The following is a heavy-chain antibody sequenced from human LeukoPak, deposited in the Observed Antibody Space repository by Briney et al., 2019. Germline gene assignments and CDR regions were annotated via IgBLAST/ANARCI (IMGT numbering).Heavy chain of an antibody. J-gene: IGHJ5*02. Sequence: SETLSLTCTVSGGSISSYYWSWIRQPPGKGLEWIGYIYYSGSTNYNPSLKSRVTISVDTSKNQFSLKLSSVTAADTAVYYCARENHHYYGSGSRFDPWGQGTLVTVSS. V-gene: IGHV4-59*01. CDR3: ARENHHYYGSGSRFDP. D-gene: IGHD3-10*01. CDR1: GGSISSYY. CDR2: IYYSGST.